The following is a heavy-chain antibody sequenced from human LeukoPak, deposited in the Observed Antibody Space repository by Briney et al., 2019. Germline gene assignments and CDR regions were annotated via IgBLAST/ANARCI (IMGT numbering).Heavy chain of an antibody. CDR1: GRSFSGYY. CDR3: ARHYYDSSGYDY. Sequence: SETLSLTCAVYGRSFSGYYWSWIRQPPGKGLEWIGEINHSGSTNYNPSLKSRVTISVDTSKNQFSLKLSSVTAADTAVYYCARHYYDSSGYDYWGQGTLVTVSS. CDR2: INHSGST. J-gene: IGHJ4*02. V-gene: IGHV4-34*01. D-gene: IGHD3-22*01.